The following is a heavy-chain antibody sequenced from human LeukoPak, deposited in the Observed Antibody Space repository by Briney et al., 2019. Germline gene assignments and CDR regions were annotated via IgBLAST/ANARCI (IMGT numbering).Heavy chain of an antibody. CDR2: IYYSGST. Sequence: PSETLSLTCTVSGGSISSYYWSWIRQPPGKGLEWIGYIYYSGSTNYNPSLKSRVTISVDTSKNQFSLKLSSVTAADTAVYYCARAGGYSGSYYAFDIWGQGTMVTVSS. J-gene: IGHJ3*02. D-gene: IGHD1-26*01. CDR3: ARAGGYSGSYYAFDI. CDR1: GGSISSYY. V-gene: IGHV4-59*01.